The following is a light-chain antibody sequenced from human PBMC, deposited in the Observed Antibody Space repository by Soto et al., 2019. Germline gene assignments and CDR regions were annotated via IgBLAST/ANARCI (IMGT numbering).Light chain of an antibody. CDR2: SAS. CDR3: QQYHEYW. CDR1: QGITSY. J-gene: IGKJ1*01. Sequence: IQLTQSPSSLSASVGDRVTISCRASQGITSYLAWYQQRPGKAPRLLIYSASTLQSGVPSRFSGSGSGTEFTLTISSLQPDDFATYYCQQYHEYWFGQGTKV. V-gene: IGKV1-9*01.